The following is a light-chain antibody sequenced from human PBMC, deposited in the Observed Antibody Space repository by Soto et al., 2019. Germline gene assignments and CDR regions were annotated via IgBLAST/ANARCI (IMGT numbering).Light chain of an antibody. Sequence: EIVLTQSPGTLSLSPGESAPLSCRASPSVSGSNLAWYQQKPGQAPRLLIFGAFTRAAGVPARFSGSGSGTEFTLTISSLQSEDSAVYFCQQYSNWPKTVGQGTKVDIK. CDR2: GAF. CDR1: PSVSGSN. CDR3: QQYSNWPKT. V-gene: IGKV3-15*01. J-gene: IGKJ1*01.